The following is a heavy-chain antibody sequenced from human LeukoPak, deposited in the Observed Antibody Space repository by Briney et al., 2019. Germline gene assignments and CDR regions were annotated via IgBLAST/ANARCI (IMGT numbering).Heavy chain of an antibody. V-gene: IGHV3-7*01. CDR1: GFTFSRYW. J-gene: IGHJ3*02. Sequence: GGSLRLSCAASGFTFSRYWMSWVRQAPGKGLEWVATINQDGSGEYYVDSVKGRFTISRDNAKNSLYLQMNSLRAEDTAVYYCAREGAPHAFDIWGQGTMVTVSS. D-gene: IGHD1-26*01. CDR3: AREGAPHAFDI. CDR2: INQDGSGE.